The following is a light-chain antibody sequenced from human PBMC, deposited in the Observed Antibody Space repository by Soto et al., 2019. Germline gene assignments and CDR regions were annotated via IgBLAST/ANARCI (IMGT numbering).Light chain of an antibody. Sequence: SSELTQPPSVSVAPGQTARITCGGSNIGSKSVHWYQQKPGQAPVLVVYDDSDRPSGIPERFSGSNSGNTANLTISRVEAGDEADDYCQVWDSSSDHVVFGGGTQLTVL. CDR1: NIGSKS. V-gene: IGLV3-21*02. CDR3: QVWDSSSDHVV. J-gene: IGLJ2*01. CDR2: DDS.